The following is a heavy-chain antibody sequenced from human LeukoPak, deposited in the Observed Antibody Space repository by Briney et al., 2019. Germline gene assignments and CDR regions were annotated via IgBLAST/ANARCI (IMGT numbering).Heavy chain of an antibody. V-gene: IGHV4-59*12. CDR1: GGSISNYY. D-gene: IGHD3-16*01. J-gene: IGHJ4*02. CDR2: IYSSGST. Sequence: SETLSLTCTVSGGSISNYYWSWIRQSPGKGLEWIGYIYSSGSTNYNPSLKSRVTMSVDTSKNQCTLKLSSVTAADTAVYYCARVGDYALKDWGQGTLVTVSS. CDR3: ARVGDYALKD.